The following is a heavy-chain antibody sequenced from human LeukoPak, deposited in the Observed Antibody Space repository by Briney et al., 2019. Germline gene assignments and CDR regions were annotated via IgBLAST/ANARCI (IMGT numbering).Heavy chain of an antibody. D-gene: IGHD2-8*01. V-gene: IGHV4-38-2*02. CDR2: IYHSGRT. CDR1: GYSISNGYY. J-gene: IGHJ4*02. Sequence: SETLSLTCTVSGYSISNGYYWGWIRQPPGKGLEWIASIYHSGRTYYNPSLKSRVTISIDTSNNHFSLKVNSVTAADTAVYYCARLGYCTFTSCSTLDYWGQGALVTVSS. CDR3: ARLGYCTFTSCSTLDY.